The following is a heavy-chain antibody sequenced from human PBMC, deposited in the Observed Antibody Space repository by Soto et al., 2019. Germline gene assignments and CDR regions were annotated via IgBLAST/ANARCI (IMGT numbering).Heavy chain of an antibody. J-gene: IGHJ3*01. CDR1: EFTFRSYW. V-gene: IGHV3-74*01. CDR3: ARSLPGTYGAFDL. D-gene: IGHD1-7*01. CDR2: ISGDGSST. Sequence: EVQLVDSGGGLVQPGGSLRLSCAASEFTFRSYWMHLVRQSPGKGLVWVSRISGDGSSTNYADSVKGRFTISRDNAKNTVYLQIDSLRAEDTAVYYCARSLPGTYGAFDLWGQGTMVTVSS.